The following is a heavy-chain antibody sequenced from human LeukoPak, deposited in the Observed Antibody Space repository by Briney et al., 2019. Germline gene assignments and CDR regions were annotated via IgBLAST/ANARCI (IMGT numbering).Heavy chain of an antibody. CDR1: GFTFSSYA. J-gene: IGHJ4*02. D-gene: IGHD2-2*01. V-gene: IGHV3-23*01. Sequence: GGSLRLSCAASGFTFSSYAMSWVRQAPGKGLEWVSGISGSGGNTYDADSVKGQFTISRDNSKNALYLQMNSLRVEDTAVYYCAKDRRPHTVSTQNGAFDYWGQGTLVTVSS. CDR3: AKDRRPHTVSTQNGAFDY. CDR2: ISGSGGNT.